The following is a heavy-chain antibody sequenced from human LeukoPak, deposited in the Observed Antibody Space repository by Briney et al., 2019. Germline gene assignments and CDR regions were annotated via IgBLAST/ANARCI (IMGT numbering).Heavy chain of an antibody. CDR1: GFTFSSYS. CDR2: ISSSSSTI. J-gene: IGHJ3*02. Sequence: GGSLRLSCAASGFTFSSYSMNWVRQAPGKGLEWVSYISSSSSTIYYADSVKGRFTISRDNAKNSLYLQMNSLRAEDTAVYYCARDSGITMVRGVIANAFDIWGQGTTVTVSS. CDR3: ARDSGITMVRGVIANAFDI. D-gene: IGHD3-10*01. V-gene: IGHV3-48*04.